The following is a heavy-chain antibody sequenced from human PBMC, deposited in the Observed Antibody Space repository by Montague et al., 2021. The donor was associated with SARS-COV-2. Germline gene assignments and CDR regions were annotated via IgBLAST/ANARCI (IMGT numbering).Heavy chain of an antibody. CDR3: ARTHAEDHQDY. Sequence: SETLSLTCTVSGGSISGYHWGWLRQPPGKGLEWIAYIYNTGNTRYNPSLQSRVTISTDMSKNQFSLKVTSVSAADTAVYYFARTHAEDHQDYWGQGTLVTVSS. D-gene: IGHD2-15*01. CDR1: GGSISGYH. V-gene: IGHV4-59*01. J-gene: IGHJ4*02. CDR2: IYNTGNT.